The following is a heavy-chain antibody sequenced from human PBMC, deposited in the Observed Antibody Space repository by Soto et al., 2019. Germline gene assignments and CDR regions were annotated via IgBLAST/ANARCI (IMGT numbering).Heavy chain of an antibody. CDR1: GFTFSSYS. CDR2: ISSSSSYI. V-gene: IGHV3-21*01. CDR3: ARDHLFNYYYYGMDV. Sequence: GGSLRLSCAASGFTFSSYSMNWVRQAPGKGLEWVSSISSSSSYIYYADSVKGRFTISRDNAKNSLYLQMNSLRAEDTAVYYCARDHLFNYYYYGMDVWGLGTTVTVS. J-gene: IGHJ6*02.